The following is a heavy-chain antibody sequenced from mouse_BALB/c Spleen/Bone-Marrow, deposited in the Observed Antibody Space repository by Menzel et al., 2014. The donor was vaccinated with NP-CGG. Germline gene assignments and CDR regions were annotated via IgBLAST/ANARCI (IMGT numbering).Heavy chain of an antibody. J-gene: IGHJ4*01. CDR1: GFTFSSYG. CDR3: ARDGYYVFYAMDY. CDR2: INSNGGST. Sequence: EVMLVESGGGLVQPGGSLKLSCAASGFTFSSYGMSWVRQTPDKRLELVATINSNGGSTYYPDSVKGRFTISRDNATNTLYLQMSSLKSEDTAMYYCARDGYYVFYAMDYWGQGTSVTVSS. D-gene: IGHD2-3*01. V-gene: IGHV5-6-3*01.